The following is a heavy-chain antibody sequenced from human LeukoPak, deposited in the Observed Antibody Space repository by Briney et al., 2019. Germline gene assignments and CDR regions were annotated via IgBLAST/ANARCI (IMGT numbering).Heavy chain of an antibody. Sequence: ASVKVSCKASGYTFSGYYIHWVRQAPGQGLEWMGWINPNSGGTNYAQRFQGRVTMTRDTSISTAYMDLSRLRPDDTAVYYCARVDSTGYYRGRGPIDYWGQGTLVTVSS. J-gene: IGHJ4*02. CDR1: GYTFSGYY. V-gene: IGHV1-2*02. D-gene: IGHD3-22*01. CDR3: ARVDSTGYYRGRGPIDY. CDR2: INPNSGGT.